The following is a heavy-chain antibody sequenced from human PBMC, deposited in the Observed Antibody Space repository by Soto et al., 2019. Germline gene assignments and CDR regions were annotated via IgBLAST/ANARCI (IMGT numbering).Heavy chain of an antibody. CDR1: GGSISSSNW. D-gene: IGHD2-2*01. CDR2: IYHSGST. Sequence: SESLSLTCAVSGGSISSSNWWSWVRQPPGKGLEWIGEIYHSGSTNYNPSLKSRVTISVDKSKNQFSLKLSSVTAADTAVYYCARDHGYCISTSCYYYYGMDVWGQGTTVTVS. V-gene: IGHV4-4*02. J-gene: IGHJ6*02. CDR3: ARDHGYCISTSCYYYYGMDV.